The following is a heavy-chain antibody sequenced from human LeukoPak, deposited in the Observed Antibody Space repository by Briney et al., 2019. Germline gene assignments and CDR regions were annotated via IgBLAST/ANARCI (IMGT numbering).Heavy chain of an antibody. J-gene: IGHJ4*02. CDR1: GGSISSYY. D-gene: IGHD3-10*01. V-gene: IGHV4-59*01. CDR3: ARGTYGSGSYLPSYYFDY. CDR2: IYYSGST. Sequence: PSETLSLTCTVSGGSISSYYWSWIRQPPGKGLEWIGYIYYSGSTNYNPSLKSRVTISVDTSKNQLSLKLSSVTAADTAVYYCARGTYGSGSYLPSYYFDYWGQGTLVTVSS.